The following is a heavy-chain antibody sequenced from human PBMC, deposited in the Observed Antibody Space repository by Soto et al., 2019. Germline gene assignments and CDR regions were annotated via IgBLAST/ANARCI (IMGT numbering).Heavy chain of an antibody. D-gene: IGHD2-21*02. Sequence: SETLSLTCTVSGASISSYYWSWIRQPPGKGLEWIGEIHYSGSTNYNPSLKSRMIILVDTSKNQFSLKMSSVTAADTAVYYCASQRYCDDDCYLFDYWGQGTLVTVSS. V-gene: IGHV4-59*12. J-gene: IGHJ4*02. CDR1: GASISSYY. CDR3: ASQRYCDDDCYLFDY. CDR2: IHYSGST.